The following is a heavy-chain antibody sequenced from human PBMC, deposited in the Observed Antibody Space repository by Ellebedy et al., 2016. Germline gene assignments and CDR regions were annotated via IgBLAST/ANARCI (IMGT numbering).Heavy chain of an antibody. CDR2: ISGGGDAT. Sequence: GGSLRLSXVASGLSFGNFFMSWVRQAPGGGLEWVSTISGGGDATVYADSVKGRFTISRDSSKNSVYLRMNNLRVEDTAVYYCRQGHYADLWGQGTLVTVSP. CDR1: GLSFGNFF. V-gene: IGHV3-23*01. D-gene: IGHD4-17*01. J-gene: IGHJ4*02. CDR3: RQGHYADL.